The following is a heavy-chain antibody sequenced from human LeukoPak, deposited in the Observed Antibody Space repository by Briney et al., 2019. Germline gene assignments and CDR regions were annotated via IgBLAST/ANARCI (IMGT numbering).Heavy chain of an antibody. J-gene: IGHJ6*02. D-gene: IGHD3-3*01. CDR1: GYTFTSYG. V-gene: IGHV1-18*01. Sequence: GASVKVSCKASGYTFTSYGISWVRQAPGQGLEWMGWISAYNGNTNYAQKLQGRVTMTTDTSTSTAYMELRSLRSDDTAVYYCAREIPPATSLFGVVHAGYYYYGMDVWGQGTTVTVSS. CDR2: ISAYNGNT. CDR3: AREIPPATSLFGVVHAGYYYYGMDV.